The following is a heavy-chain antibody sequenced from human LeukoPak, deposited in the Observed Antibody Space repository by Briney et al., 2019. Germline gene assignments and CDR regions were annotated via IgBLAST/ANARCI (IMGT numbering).Heavy chain of an antibody. CDR1: GFTFNTYA. CDR3: AKGKGSSSSSIDW. D-gene: IGHD2-15*01. Sequence: GGSLRFSCAASGFTFNTYAMSWVRQAPGKRLEWVSAISGSGGSTYYADSVKGRFTISRDNSKNTLYLQIHSLRAEDTAVYYCAKGKGSSSSSIDWWGQGTLVTVSS. J-gene: IGHJ4*02. V-gene: IGHV3-23*01. CDR2: ISGSGGST.